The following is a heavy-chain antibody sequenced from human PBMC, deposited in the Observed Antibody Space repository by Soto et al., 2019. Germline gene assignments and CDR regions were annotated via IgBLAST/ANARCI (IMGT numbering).Heavy chain of an antibody. V-gene: IGHV1-69*13. Sequence: SVKVSCKASGGTSSSYTISWVRQAPGQGLEWMGGIIPIFGTGNYAQKFQGRLTITADESTSTAYMELSSLRSEDTAVYYCARAKTSYYYDSSGFGGAFDIWGQGTMVTVSS. D-gene: IGHD3-22*01. CDR2: IIPIFGTG. CDR1: GGTSSSYT. CDR3: ARAKTSYYYDSSGFGGAFDI. J-gene: IGHJ3*02.